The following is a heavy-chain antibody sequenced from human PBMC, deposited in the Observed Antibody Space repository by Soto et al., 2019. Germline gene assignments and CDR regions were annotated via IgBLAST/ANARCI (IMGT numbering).Heavy chain of an antibody. J-gene: IGHJ6*02. Sequence: ESGGGVVQPGRSLRLSCAASGFTFSRYAMHWVRQAPGKGLEWVALISYDGSNKYYADSVKGRFAISRDNSKNSLYLQMNSLRAEDTAVYYCARMGLLHGMDVWGQGTTVTVS. CDR1: GFTFSRYA. CDR2: ISYDGSNK. V-gene: IGHV3-30*09. D-gene: IGHD2-15*01. CDR3: ARMGLLHGMDV.